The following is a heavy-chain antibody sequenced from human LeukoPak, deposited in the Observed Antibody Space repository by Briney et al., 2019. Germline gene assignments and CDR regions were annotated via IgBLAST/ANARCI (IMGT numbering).Heavy chain of an antibody. D-gene: IGHD4-17*01. CDR3: AKRPSDYGDYLSYFDY. CDR1: GFSFISYG. Sequence: GGSPRLSCAASGFSFISYGMHWVRQAPGKGREWVGVISDDGRSKDYADSVKGRFTISRDNSKDTLYLQMNSLRDEDTAVYYCAKRPSDYGDYLSYFDYWGQGTLVTVSS. J-gene: IGHJ4*02. CDR2: ISDDGRSK. V-gene: IGHV3-30*18.